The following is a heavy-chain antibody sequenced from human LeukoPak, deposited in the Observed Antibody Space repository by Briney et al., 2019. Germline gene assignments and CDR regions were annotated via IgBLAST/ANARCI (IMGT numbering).Heavy chain of an antibody. Sequence: PGGSLRLSCAASGFTFSTHAMHWVRQAPGKGLEYVSAISSNGGSTYYANSVKGRFTISRDNSKNMLYLQMGSLRAEDMAVYYCARVRNSGSYFGAFDIWGQGTMVTVSS. J-gene: IGHJ3*02. CDR3: ARVRNSGSYFGAFDI. D-gene: IGHD1-26*01. CDR2: ISSNGGST. CDR1: GFTFSTHA. V-gene: IGHV3-64*01.